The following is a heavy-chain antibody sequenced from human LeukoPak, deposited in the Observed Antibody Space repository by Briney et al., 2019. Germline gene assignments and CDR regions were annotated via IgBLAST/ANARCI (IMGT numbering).Heavy chain of an antibody. V-gene: IGHV1-8*01. Sequence: ASVKVSCKASGYTFTSYDINWVRQATGQGLEWMGWMNPNSGNTGYAQKFQGRVTMTRNTSISTAYMELSSLRSEDTAVYYCARGVVTSYYYYYMDVWGKGTTATVSS. CDR2: MNPNSGNT. CDR1: GYTFTSYD. J-gene: IGHJ6*03. D-gene: IGHD2-21*02. CDR3: ARGVVTSYYYYYMDV.